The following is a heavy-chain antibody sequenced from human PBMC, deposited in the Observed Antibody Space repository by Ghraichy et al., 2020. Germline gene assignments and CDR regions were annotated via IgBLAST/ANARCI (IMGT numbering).Heavy chain of an antibody. CDR3: VTWATTVTGRVNY. D-gene: IGHD2-8*02. V-gene: IGHV3-7*03. CDR1: GFTFSNYW. J-gene: IGHJ4*02. CDR2: INPDGSGK. Sequence: GGSLRLSCAASGFTFSNYWMSWVRQAPGKGLEWVAHINPDGSGKYYVDSVKGRFTISRDNAKNSLYVEMNSLRAEDTAVYYCVTWATTVTGRVNYWGQGTLVTVSS.